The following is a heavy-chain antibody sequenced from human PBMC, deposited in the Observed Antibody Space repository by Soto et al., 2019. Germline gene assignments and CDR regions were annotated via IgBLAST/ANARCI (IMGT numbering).Heavy chain of an antibody. J-gene: IGHJ4*02. CDR1: GFNFKKFA. D-gene: IGHD6-19*01. Sequence: EVQLLESGGGVVQPGGSLRLSCEASGFNFKKFAMGWVRQAPGEGLEWVSGISCCGGSTFYADSVKGRFSLVRDDSKNTLSLQLNSLRVEDTAHYYCAKADGEQWLIPHLDNWGQGTLVTVS. CDR3: AKADGEQWLIPHLDN. CDR2: ISCCGGST. V-gene: IGHV3-23*01.